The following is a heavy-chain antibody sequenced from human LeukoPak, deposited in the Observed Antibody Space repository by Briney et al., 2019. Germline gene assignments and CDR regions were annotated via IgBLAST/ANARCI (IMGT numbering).Heavy chain of an antibody. CDR2: INHSGST. J-gene: IGHJ4*02. CDR3: ARGLAGWRPAIYFDY. D-gene: IGHD2-2*01. Sequence: PSETLSLTCAVYGGSFSGYYWIWIRQPPGKGLEWIGEINHSGSTNYNPSLKSRVTISVDTSKNQFSLKLSSVTAADTAVYYCARGLAGWRPAIYFDYWGRGTLVTVSS. CDR1: GGSFSGYY. V-gene: IGHV4-34*01.